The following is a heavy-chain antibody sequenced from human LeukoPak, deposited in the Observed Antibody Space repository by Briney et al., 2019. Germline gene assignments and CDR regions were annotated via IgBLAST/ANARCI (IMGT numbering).Heavy chain of an antibody. D-gene: IGHD3-22*01. CDR3: ARAPRRDYDSSGYDSPQYCFDY. V-gene: IGHV3-30-3*01. J-gene: IGHJ4*02. Sequence: GGSLRLSCAASGFTFSSYAMHWVRQAPGKGLEWVAVISYDGSNKYYADSVKGRFTISRDNSKDTLYLQMNSLRAEDTAVYYCARAPRRDYDSSGYDSPQYCFDYWGQGTLVTVSS. CDR1: GFTFSSYA. CDR2: ISYDGSNK.